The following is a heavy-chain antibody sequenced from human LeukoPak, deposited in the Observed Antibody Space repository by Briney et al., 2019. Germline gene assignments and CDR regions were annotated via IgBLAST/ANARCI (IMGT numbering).Heavy chain of an antibody. V-gene: IGHV4-59*01. CDR3: ARNKQWLDYYYYYGMDV. CDR1: GGSISSYY. Sequence: PSETLSLTCTVSGGSISSYYWSWIRQPPGRGLEWIGYIYYSGSTNYNPSLKSRVTISVDTSKNQFSLKLSSVTAADTAVYYCARNKQWLDYYYYYGMDVWGQGTTVTVSS. CDR2: IYYSGST. D-gene: IGHD6-19*01. J-gene: IGHJ6*02.